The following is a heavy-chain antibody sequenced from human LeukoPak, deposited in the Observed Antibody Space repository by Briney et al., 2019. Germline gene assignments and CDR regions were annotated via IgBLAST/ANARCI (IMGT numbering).Heavy chain of an antibody. CDR2: IYYSGST. CDR3: ASRIAVAGTTGGFDY. Sequence: PSETLSLTCTVSGGSISSYYWSWIRQLPGKGLEWIGYIYYSGSTNYNPSLKSRVTISVDTSKNQFSLKLSSVTAADTAVYYCASRIAVAGTTGGFDYWGQGTLVTVSS. V-gene: IGHV4-59*01. J-gene: IGHJ4*02. CDR1: GGSISSYY. D-gene: IGHD6-19*01.